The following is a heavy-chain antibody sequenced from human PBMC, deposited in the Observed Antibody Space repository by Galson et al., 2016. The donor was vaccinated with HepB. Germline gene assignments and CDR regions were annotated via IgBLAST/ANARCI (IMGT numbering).Heavy chain of an antibody. Sequence: SLRLSCAASGFTFSSYWMSWVRQAPGKGLEWVANINQDGSEKYYVDSVKGRFTVSRDNAKKSLYLQLNSLRAEDTAVYYCARPSTVVTPDYWGQGTLVTVSS. CDR3: ARPSTVVTPDY. V-gene: IGHV3-7*01. CDR1: GFTFSSYW. J-gene: IGHJ4*02. D-gene: IGHD4-23*01. CDR2: INQDGSEK.